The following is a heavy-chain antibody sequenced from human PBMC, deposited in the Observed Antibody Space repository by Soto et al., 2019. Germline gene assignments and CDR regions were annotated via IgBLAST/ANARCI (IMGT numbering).Heavy chain of an antibody. CDR3: ARDSGFGYSSGWYMVY. CDR2: IWYDGSNK. Sequence: GGSLRLSCAASGFTFSSYGMHWVRQAPGKGLEWVAVIWYDGSNKYYADSVKGRFTISRDNSKNTLYLQMNSLRAEDTAVYYCARDSGFGYSSGWYMVYWGQGTLVTVSS. J-gene: IGHJ4*02. D-gene: IGHD6-19*01. V-gene: IGHV3-33*01. CDR1: GFTFSSYG.